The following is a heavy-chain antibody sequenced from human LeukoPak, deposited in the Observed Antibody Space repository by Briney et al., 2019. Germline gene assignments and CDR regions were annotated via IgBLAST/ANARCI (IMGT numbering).Heavy chain of an antibody. V-gene: IGHV2-70*11. CDR1: GFSLSTSGMC. CDR3: ARILGYCSSTSCYIGYYGMDV. CDR2: IDWDDDK. Sequence: SGPALVKPTQTLTLTCTFSGFSLSTSGMCVSWIRQPPGKALEWLARIDWDDDKYYSTSPKTRLTISKDTSKNQVVLTMTNMDPVDTATYYCARILGYCSSTSCYIGYYGMDVWGQGTTVTVSS. J-gene: IGHJ6*02. D-gene: IGHD2-2*02.